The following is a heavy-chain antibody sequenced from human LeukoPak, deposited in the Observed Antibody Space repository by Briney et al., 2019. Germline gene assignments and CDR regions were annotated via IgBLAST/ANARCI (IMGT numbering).Heavy chain of an antibody. D-gene: IGHD2-21*02. CDR3: ARPYCGGDCYLRGLFFDY. Sequence: GGSLRLSCAASGFTFNTYAMSWVRQAPGRGLEWVSAISGSSGNTYYADSVKGRFTISRDNSKNTLYLQMNSLRAEDTAVYYCARPYCGGDCYLRGLFFDYWGQGTLVTVSS. J-gene: IGHJ4*02. V-gene: IGHV3-23*01. CDR2: ISGSSGNT. CDR1: GFTFNTYA.